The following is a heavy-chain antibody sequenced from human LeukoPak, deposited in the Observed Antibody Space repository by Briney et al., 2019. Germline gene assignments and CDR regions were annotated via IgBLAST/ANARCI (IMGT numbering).Heavy chain of an antibody. D-gene: IGHD3-10*01. CDR1: GFTFSSYW. V-gene: IGHV3-74*01. CDR3: ARDPIWFGELLGGYFDY. J-gene: IGHJ4*02. Sequence: GGSLRLSCAASGFTFSSYWTHWVRQAPGKGLVWVSRINSDGSSTSYADSVKGRFTISRDNAKNTLYLQMNSLRAEDTAVYYCARDPIWFGELLGGYFDYWGQGTLVTVSS. CDR2: INSDGSST.